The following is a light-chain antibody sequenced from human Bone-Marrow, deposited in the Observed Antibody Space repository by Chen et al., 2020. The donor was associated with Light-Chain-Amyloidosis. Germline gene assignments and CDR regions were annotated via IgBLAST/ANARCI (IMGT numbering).Light chain of an antibody. V-gene: IGLV3-21*02. CDR1: NIGSTS. Sequence: SYVLTQPSSVSVAPGQTATIARGGNNIGSTSGHWYQQTPGQAPLLVVYDDSDRTSGIPERLSGSNSGNTATLTISRVEAGDEADYYCQVWDRSSDRPVFGGGTKLTVL. CDR3: QVWDRSSDRPV. J-gene: IGLJ3*02. CDR2: DDS.